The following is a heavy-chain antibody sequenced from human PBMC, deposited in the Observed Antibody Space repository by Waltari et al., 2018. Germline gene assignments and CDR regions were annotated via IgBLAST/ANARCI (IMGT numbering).Heavy chain of an antibody. CDR2: IMPMFGIV. CDR3: ARDRGLGGSSSRESYYYYHYMDV. D-gene: IGHD6-6*01. J-gene: IGHJ6*03. CDR1: GAPFSTYP. V-gene: IGHV1-69*10. Sequence: VHLLHPGPGVRKPGRPWGSPGRVPGAPFSTYPSSWVRRAPGQGLEWMGAIMPMFGIVTYAQRFQDRVTITADKSTNTAYLDLSSLRSEDSAIYYCARDRGLGGSSSRESYYYYHYMDVWGKGTTVTVSS.